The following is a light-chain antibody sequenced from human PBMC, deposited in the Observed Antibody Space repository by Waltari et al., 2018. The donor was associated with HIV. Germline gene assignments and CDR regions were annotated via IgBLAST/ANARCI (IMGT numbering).Light chain of an antibody. V-gene: IGLV3-25*03. J-gene: IGLJ1*01. Sequence: SYELTQPPSVSVSPGQTARITCSGDALPKKYAYWYQQRPGQAPVLVIYKDSERPSGIPERFSSSSSGTTVTLTISGVQAEDEADYYCQSADSSNTYVFGTGTKVTVL. CDR2: KDS. CDR3: QSADSSNTYV. CDR1: ALPKKY.